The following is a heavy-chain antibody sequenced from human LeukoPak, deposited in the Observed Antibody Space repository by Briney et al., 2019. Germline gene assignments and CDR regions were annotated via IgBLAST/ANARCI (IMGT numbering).Heavy chain of an antibody. CDR1: GFTFSSYA. Sequence: PGGSLRLSCAASGFTFSSYAMSWVRQAPGKGLEWVSAISGSGGSTYYADSVKGRFTISRDNSKNTLYLQMNSLRAEDTAVYYCAKAVDTAMALGFYFDYWGQGTLVTVSS. CDR2: ISGSGGST. J-gene: IGHJ4*02. D-gene: IGHD5-18*01. CDR3: AKAVDTAMALGFYFDY. V-gene: IGHV3-23*01.